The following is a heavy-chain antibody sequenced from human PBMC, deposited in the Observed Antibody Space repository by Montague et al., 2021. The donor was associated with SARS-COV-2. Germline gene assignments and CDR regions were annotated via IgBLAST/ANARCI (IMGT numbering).Heavy chain of an antibody. V-gene: IGHV3-23*01. J-gene: IGHJ5*01. CDR3: ARAGYMSSWFAS. Sequence: SLRLSCPASGFTLSTYVMTWVRQAPGKGLEWVSGVSGTGATTYYADSVRGRFTMSRDTSKSTLYLQLNSLTVDDTGLYFCARAGYMSSWFASWGQGTLVTVSP. CDR2: VSGTGATT. CDR1: GFTLSTYV. D-gene: IGHD3-16*02.